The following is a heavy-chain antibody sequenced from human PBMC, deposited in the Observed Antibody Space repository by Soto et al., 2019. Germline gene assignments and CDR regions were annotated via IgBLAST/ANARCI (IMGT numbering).Heavy chain of an antibody. D-gene: IGHD2-2*01. CDR1: GGSISGSSYY. CDR3: ARLVPAPCGIFDY. J-gene: IGHJ4*02. CDR2: IYYSGST. V-gene: IGHV4-39*01. Sequence: SETLSLTCTVSGGSISGSSYYWGWIRQPPGKGLEWIGSIYYSGSTYYNPSLKSRVTISVDTSKNQFSLKLSSVTAADTAVYYCARLVPAPCGIFDYWGQGTLVTVSS.